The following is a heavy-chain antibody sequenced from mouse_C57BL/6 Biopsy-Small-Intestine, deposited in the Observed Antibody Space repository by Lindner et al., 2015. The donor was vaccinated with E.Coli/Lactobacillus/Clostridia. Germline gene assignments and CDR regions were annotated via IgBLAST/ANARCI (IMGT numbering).Heavy chain of an antibody. CDR2: IMPMFNTA. J-gene: IGHJ2*01. Sequence: SVKVSCKTPGGTFGSYAVSWVRQAPGQGLEWMGGIMPMFNTANYAQKFQGRVTITADDSTSTAYMELSNLRSDDTAVYYCARDRRHLYDTSGFYFYFDSWGLGTLVTVSS. D-gene: IGHD2-3*01. CDR3: ARDRRHLYDTSGFYFYFDS. CDR1: GGTFGSYA. V-gene: IGHV1-81*01.